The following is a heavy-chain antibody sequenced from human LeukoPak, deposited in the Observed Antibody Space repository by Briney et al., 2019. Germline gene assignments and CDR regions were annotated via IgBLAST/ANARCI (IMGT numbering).Heavy chain of an antibody. CDR1: GFTFSTST. J-gene: IGHJ4*02. CDR3: ARDPGSGYEEHFDY. Sequence: GGSLRLSCEASGFTFSTSTMHWVRQAPGKGLGWVANINQHGGDVHYVDSVKGRFTISRDNAKDSLYLQMNSLRAEDTAVYYCARDPGSGYEEHFDYWGQGTLVTVSS. D-gene: IGHD5-12*01. V-gene: IGHV3-7*03. CDR2: INQHGGDV.